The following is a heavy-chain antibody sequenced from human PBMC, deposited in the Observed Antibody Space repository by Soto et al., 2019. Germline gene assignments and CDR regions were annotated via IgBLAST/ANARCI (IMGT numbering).Heavy chain of an antibody. CDR2: IIPIFGTA. J-gene: IGHJ6*02. D-gene: IGHD2-15*01. CDR3: ARSQGGSSSLDIYYYYYYGMDV. CDR1: GGTFSSYA. V-gene: IGHV1-69*01. Sequence: QVQLVQSGAEVKKPGSSVKVSCKAPGGTFSSYAISWVRQAPGQGLEWMGGIIPIFGTAKYAQKFQGRVTINADESTSTGYMEMSSLSSEDTAVYYCARSQGGSSSLDIYYYYYYGMDVWGQGTTVTVSS.